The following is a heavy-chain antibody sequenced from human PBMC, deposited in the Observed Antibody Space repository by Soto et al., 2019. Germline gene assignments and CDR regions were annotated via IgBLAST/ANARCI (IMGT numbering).Heavy chain of an antibody. J-gene: IGHJ4*02. V-gene: IGHV3-33*01. Sequence: GGSLRLSCAASGFTFSSYGMHWVRQAPGKGLEWVAVIWYDGSNKYYADSVKGRFTISRDNSKNTLYLQMNSLRAEDTAVYNCARDSYLYCSGGSCFPAYYFDYWGQGTLLTVSS. CDR3: ARDSYLYCSGGSCFPAYYFDY. CDR1: GFTFSSYG. CDR2: IWYDGSNK. D-gene: IGHD2-15*01.